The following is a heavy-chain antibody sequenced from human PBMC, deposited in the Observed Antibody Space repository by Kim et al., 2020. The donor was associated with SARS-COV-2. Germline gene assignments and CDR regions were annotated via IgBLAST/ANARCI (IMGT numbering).Heavy chain of an antibody. CDR3: ARDWAHYDFWSGPDNGMDV. D-gene: IGHD3-3*01. CDR1: GYTFTSYY. CDR2: INPSGGST. J-gene: IGHJ6*02. V-gene: IGHV1-46*01. Sequence: ASVKVSCKASGYTFTSYYMHWVRQAPGQGLEWMGIINPSGGSTSYAQKFQGRVTMTRDTSTSTVYMELSSLRSEDTAVYYCARDWAHYDFWSGPDNGMDVWGQGTTVTVSS.